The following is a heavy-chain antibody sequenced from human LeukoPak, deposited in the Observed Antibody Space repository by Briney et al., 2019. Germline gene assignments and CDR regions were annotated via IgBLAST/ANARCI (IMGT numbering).Heavy chain of an antibody. Sequence: SVKVSCKASGGTFSSYDISWVRQAPGQGLEWMGGIIPMFGTANYAQKFQGRVTITADESTSTAYMELSSLRSEDTAMYFCARGGGTFDPWGQGTLVTVSS. V-gene: IGHV1-69*01. J-gene: IGHJ5*02. CDR2: IIPMFGTA. D-gene: IGHD1-7*01. CDR3: ARGGGTFDP. CDR1: GGTFSSYD.